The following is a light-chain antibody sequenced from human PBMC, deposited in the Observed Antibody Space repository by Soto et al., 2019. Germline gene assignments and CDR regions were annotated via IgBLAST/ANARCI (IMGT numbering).Light chain of an antibody. CDR1: QSVSSN. V-gene: IGKV3-15*01. Sequence: IVMTQSPSTLSVSPGERATLSCRASQSVSSNLAWYQQKPGQAPRLLIYGASTRATGIPARFSGSGSGTEFTLTISSLQSEDFAVYYCQQYNDWLRLTFGGGTKVDIK. CDR3: QQYNDWLRLT. J-gene: IGKJ4*01. CDR2: GAS.